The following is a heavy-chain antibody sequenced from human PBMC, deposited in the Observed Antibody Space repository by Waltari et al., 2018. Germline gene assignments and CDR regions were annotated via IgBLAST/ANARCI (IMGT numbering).Heavy chain of an antibody. J-gene: IGHJ4*02. CDR2: IYYSGST. CDR1: GGSFSSGGSY. CDR3: ARDWRSGHQGLDY. V-gene: IGHV4-31*03. Sequence: QVPLQESGPGLVKPSQTLSLTCPVSGGSFSSGGSYWSWLPQHPGKGLEWIGYIYYSGSTYYNPSLKSRVTISVDTSKNQFSLKLSSVTAADTAVYYCARDWRSGHQGLDYWGQGTLVTVSS. D-gene: IGHD6-19*01.